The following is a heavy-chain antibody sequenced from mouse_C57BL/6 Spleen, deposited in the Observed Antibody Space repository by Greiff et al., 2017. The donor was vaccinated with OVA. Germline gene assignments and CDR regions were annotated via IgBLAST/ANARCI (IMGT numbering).Heavy chain of an antibody. CDR2: ISYDGST. V-gene: IGHV3-6*01. J-gene: IGHJ2*01. D-gene: IGHD2-1*01. CDR1: GYSITSGYY. Sequence: EVKLQESGPGLVKPSQSLSLTCSVTGYSITSGYYWNWIRQFPGNKLEWMGYISYDGSTNYNPSLKNRISITRDTSKNQFFLKLNSVTTEDTATYYCARGAYGNYVGYWGQGTTLTVSS. CDR3: ARGAYGNYVGY.